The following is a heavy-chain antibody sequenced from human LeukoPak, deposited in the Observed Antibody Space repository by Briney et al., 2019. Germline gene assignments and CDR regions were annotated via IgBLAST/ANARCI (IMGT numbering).Heavy chain of an antibody. J-gene: IGHJ5*02. CDR2: IYYSGST. CDR1: GGSISSHY. V-gene: IGHV4-59*11. Sequence: PSETLSLTCTVSGGSISSHYWSWIRQPPGKGLEWIGYIYYSGSTNYNPSLKSRVTISVDTSKNQFSLKLSSVTAADTAVCYCARAGYDYYDSSGYYYVGWFDPWGQGTLSPSPQ. CDR3: ARAGYDYYDSSGYYYVGWFDP. D-gene: IGHD3-22*01.